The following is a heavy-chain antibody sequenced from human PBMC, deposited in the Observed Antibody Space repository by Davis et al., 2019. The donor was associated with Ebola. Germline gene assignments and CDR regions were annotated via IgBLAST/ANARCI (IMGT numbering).Heavy chain of an antibody. CDR2: ISYDGSNK. CDR3: ARGGYCSGGSCYLYYYYGMDV. J-gene: IGHJ6*02. V-gene: IGHV3-30*03. D-gene: IGHD2-15*01. CDR1: GFTFSSYG. Sequence: GGSLRLSCAASGFTFSSYGMHWVRQAPGKGLEWVAVISYDGSNKYYADSVKGRFTISRDNYKNTLYLQMNSLRAEDTAVYYCARGGYCSGGSCYLYYYYGMDVWGQGTTVTVSS.